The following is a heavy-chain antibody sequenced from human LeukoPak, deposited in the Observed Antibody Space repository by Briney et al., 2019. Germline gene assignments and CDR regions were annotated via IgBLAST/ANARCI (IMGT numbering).Heavy chain of an antibody. D-gene: IGHD5-24*01. CDR1: GFTFSSYD. V-gene: IGHV3-33*08. CDR2: IWYDGSNK. CDR3: TRIRDGYNIHAFDI. Sequence: PGRSLRLSCAASGFTFSSYDMHWVRQAPGKGLEWVAVIWYDGSNKYYADSVKGRFTISRDNSKNTLYLQMNSLRAEDTAVYYCTRIRDGYNIHAFDIWGQGTMVTVSS. J-gene: IGHJ3*02.